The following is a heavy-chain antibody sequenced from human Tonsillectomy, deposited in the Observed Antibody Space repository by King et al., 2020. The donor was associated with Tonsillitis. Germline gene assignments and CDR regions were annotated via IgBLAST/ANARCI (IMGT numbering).Heavy chain of an antibody. J-gene: IGHJ5*02. CDR2: INPNSGGP. V-gene: IGHV1-2*04. CDR3: ARSLGTVVTYWFDP. Sequence: QLVQSGAEVKKPGASVKVSCKASGYTFTDYYMHWVRQAPGQGLEWMGWINPNSGGPKYAQKFQGWVTMTRDTSISTAYMDLSRLRSDDTAIYYCARSLGTVVTYWFDPWGQGTLVTVSS. CDR1: GYTFTDYY. D-gene: IGHD4-23*01.